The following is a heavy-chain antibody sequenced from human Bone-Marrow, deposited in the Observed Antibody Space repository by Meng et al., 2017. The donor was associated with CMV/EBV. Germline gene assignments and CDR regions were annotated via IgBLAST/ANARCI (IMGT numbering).Heavy chain of an antibody. CDR1: GGSISSSSYY. V-gene: IGHV4-39*01. Sequence: GSLRLSCTVSGGSISSSSYYWGWIRQPPGKGLEWIGSIYYSGSTYYNPSLKSRVTISVDTSKNQFSLKLSSVTAADTAVYYCARRPVRTGFYYYYYGMDVWGQGTTVTVSS. D-gene: IGHD3/OR15-3a*01. J-gene: IGHJ6*02. CDR2: IYYSGST. CDR3: ARRPVRTGFYYYYYGMDV.